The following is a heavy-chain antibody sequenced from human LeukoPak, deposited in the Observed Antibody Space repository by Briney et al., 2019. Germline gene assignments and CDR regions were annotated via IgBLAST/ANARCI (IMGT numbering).Heavy chain of an antibody. J-gene: IGHJ4*02. CDR1: GFTFSRYT. D-gene: IGHD5-12*01. V-gene: IGHV3-21*01. Sequence: PGGSLRLSCVASGFTFSRYTMNWVRQARGKGLEWVSSITNSGTYIYYADSVKGRFTISRDNAKNSLYLQMYSLRAEDTAVYYCASVDLHATGAWVDYWGQGTLVTVSS. CDR3: ASVDLHATGAWVDY. CDR2: ITNSGTYI.